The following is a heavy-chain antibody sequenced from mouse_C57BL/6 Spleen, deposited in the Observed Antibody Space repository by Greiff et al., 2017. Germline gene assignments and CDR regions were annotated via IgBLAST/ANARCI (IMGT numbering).Heavy chain of an antibody. CDR3: AGRDLQWNY. V-gene: IGHV1-72*01. D-gene: IGHD1-3*01. CDR1: GYTFTSYG. J-gene: IGHJ2*01. CDR2: IDPNSGGT. Sequence: QVQLQQPGAELVKPGASVKLSCKASGYTFTSYGMHWVQQRPGRGLEWIGRIDPNSGGTKYRERFKSKATLTVDKPSSTAYMQLSSLTSEDSAVYYYAGRDLQWNYWGQGTTLTVSS.